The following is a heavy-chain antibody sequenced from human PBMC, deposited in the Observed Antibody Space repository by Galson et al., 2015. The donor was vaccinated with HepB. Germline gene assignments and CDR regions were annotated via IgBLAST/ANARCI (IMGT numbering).Heavy chain of an antibody. J-gene: IGHJ4*02. Sequence: SLRLSCAASGFPFSSYAMSWVRQAPGKGLEWVSGINGRADSTYYADSVKGRFTISRDNSKNTLYLQMNSLRAEDTAVYYCARGFFDYGGNSGVGYWGQGTLVTVSS. CDR2: INGRADST. CDR3: ARGFFDYGGNSGVGY. CDR1: GFPFSSYA. D-gene: IGHD4-23*01. V-gene: IGHV3-23*01.